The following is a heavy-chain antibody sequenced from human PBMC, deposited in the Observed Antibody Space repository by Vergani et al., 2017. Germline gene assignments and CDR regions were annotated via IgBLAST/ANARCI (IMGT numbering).Heavy chain of an antibody. CDR2: IIPIFGTA. CDR3: ARVNVVDILAPDYVDLYYFDY. D-gene: IGHD5-12*01. J-gene: IGHJ4*02. Sequence: QVQLVQSGAEVKKPGSSVKVSCKASGGTFSSYAISWVRQAPGQGLEWMGGIIPIFGTANYAQKFQGRVTITADESTSTAYMELSSLRSEDTAVYYCARVNVVDILAPDYVDLYYFDYWGQGTLVTVSS. V-gene: IGHV1-69*01. CDR1: GGTFSSYA.